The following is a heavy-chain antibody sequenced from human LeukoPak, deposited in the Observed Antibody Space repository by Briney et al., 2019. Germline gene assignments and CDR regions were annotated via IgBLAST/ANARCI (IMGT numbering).Heavy chain of an antibody. CDR2: IYTSGST. D-gene: IGHD3-10*01. CDR1: GGSISSYY. V-gene: IGHV4-4*09. J-gene: IGHJ4*02. CDR3: ARLGLYYHAAYFDY. Sequence: KPSETLSLTCTVSGGSISSYYWSWIRQPPGKGLEWNGYIYTSGSTNYNPSLKSRVTISVDTSKNQFSLKLSSVTAADTAVYYCARLGLYYHAAYFDYWGQGTLVTVSS.